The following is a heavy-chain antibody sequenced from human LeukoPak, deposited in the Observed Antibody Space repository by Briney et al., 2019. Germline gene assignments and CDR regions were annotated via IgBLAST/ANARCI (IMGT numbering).Heavy chain of an antibody. J-gene: IGHJ4*02. V-gene: IGHV3-7*01. CDR1: GFTFSSYW. CDR2: IKQDGSEK. D-gene: IGHD3-10*01. Sequence: GGSLRLSCAASGFTFSSYWMSWVRPAPGKGLEWVANIKQDGSEKYYVDSVKGRFTISRDNAKNSLYLQMNSLRAEDTAVYYCARDPFNGSGSYYYLYWGQGTLVTVSS. CDR3: ARDPFNGSGSYYYLY.